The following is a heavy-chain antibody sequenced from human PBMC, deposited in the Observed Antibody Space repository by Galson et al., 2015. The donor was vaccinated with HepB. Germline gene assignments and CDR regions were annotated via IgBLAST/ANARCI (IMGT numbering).Heavy chain of an antibody. CDR3: ARGHPVVRGVISDMDV. CDR2: IGTIGDT. J-gene: IGHJ6*02. V-gene: IGHV3-13*01. CDR1: GFTFSSQV. D-gene: IGHD3-10*01. Sequence: SLRLSCAASGFTFSSQVMHWVRQTTGRGLEWVSGIGTIGDTFYSTSVRGRFTISRENAKNSLYLQMNSLRDDDTAVYYCARGHPVVRGVISDMDVWGQGTTVTVSS.